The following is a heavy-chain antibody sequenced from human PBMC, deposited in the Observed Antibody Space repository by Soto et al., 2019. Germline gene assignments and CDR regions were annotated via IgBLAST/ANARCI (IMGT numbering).Heavy chain of an antibody. Sequence: EVQLLESGGGLVQPGGSLRLSCAASGFTFSSYAMSWVRQAPGKGLEWVSAISGSGGSTDYADSVKRRFTIARDNSKNTLYLQMNSLRAEGTAVYYCAKCFPFSQLDYFDYWGQGTLVTVSS. V-gene: IGHV3-23*01. D-gene: IGHD1-1*01. CDR2: ISGSGGST. CDR1: GFTFSSYA. CDR3: AKCFPFSQLDYFDY. J-gene: IGHJ4*02.